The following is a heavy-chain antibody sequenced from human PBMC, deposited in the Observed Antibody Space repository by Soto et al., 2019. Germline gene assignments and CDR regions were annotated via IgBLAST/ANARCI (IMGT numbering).Heavy chain of an antibody. Sequence: KVSGKASGYTFPSYAIHWVRQAPGQRLEWMVWINAGKGNTKYSQKFQCRVTITSDTSASTAYMELSSMRSEDTAVYYCARTGALIAVADYWGQGTLVTVSS. D-gene: IGHD6-19*01. CDR2: INAGKGNT. V-gene: IGHV1-3*01. J-gene: IGHJ4*02. CDR1: GYTFPSYA. CDR3: ARTGALIAVADY.